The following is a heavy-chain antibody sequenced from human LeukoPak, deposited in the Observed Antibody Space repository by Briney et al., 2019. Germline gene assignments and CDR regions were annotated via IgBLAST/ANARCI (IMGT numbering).Heavy chain of an antibody. J-gene: IGHJ4*02. V-gene: IGHV3-23*01. Sequence: PGGSLRLSCAASGFTFSSYAMSWVRQAPGKGLEWVSSISNSGGRTFYTDSVKGRFTISRDNSKITLYLQMNSLRAEDTAVYYCAKGHYYGSGSLDYWGQGTLVTVSS. CDR1: GFTFSSYA. CDR2: ISNSGGRT. D-gene: IGHD3-10*01. CDR3: AKGHYYGSGSLDY.